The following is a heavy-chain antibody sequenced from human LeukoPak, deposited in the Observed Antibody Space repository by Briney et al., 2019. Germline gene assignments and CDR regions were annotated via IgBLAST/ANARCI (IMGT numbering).Heavy chain of an antibody. Sequence: PGGSLRLSCAASGFTFNSYVMNWVRQAPGKGLEWVSVISGSGGSTNYADSVKGRFTISRDNSKNTLYLQMNSLRAEDTAVYYCAKTEMATTIRDAFDIWGQGTMDTVSS. CDR3: AKTEMATTIRDAFDI. V-gene: IGHV3-23*01. J-gene: IGHJ3*02. D-gene: IGHD5-24*01. CDR1: GFTFNSYV. CDR2: ISGSGGST.